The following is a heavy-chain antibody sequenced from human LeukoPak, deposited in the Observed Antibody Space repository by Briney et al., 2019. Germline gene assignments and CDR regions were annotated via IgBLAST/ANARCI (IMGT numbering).Heavy chain of an antibody. D-gene: IGHD1-1*01. J-gene: IGHJ6*03. CDR1: GFTVSSNY. V-gene: IGHV3-53*01. CDR2: FYSSGST. CDR3: ARLEKKSYYYMDV. Sequence: GGSLRLSCAVSGFTVSSNYMGWVRQAPGKGLEWVSVFYSSGSTYYADSVKGRFTISRDNSENTLFLQMNTLRAEDTAVYYCARLEKKSYYYMDVWGKGTTVTVSS.